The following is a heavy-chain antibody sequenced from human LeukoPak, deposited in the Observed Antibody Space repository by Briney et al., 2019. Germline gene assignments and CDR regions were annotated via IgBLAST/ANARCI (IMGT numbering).Heavy chain of an antibody. CDR2: INHSGST. CDR1: GGSFSGYY. V-gene: IGHV4-34*01. CDR3: ASSNNSSGWPDYEY. Sequence: SETLSLTCAVYGGSFSGYYWSWIRQPPGKGLEWLGEINHSGSTNYNPSLKSRVTISVDTSKNQFSLKLSSVTAADTAVYYCASSNNSSGWPDYEYWGQGTLVTVSS. D-gene: IGHD6-19*01. J-gene: IGHJ4*02.